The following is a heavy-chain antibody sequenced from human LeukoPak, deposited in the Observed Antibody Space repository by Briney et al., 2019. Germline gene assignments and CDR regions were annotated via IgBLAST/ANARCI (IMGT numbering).Heavy chain of an antibody. J-gene: IGHJ4*02. V-gene: IGHV4-34*01. CDR2: INHSGST. Sequence: PSETLSLTCAVYGGSFSGYYWSWIRQPPGKGLEWIGEINHSGSTNYNPSLKSRVTISVDTSKNQFSLKLSSVTAADTAVNYCARGVVVAGPNYFDYWGQGTLVTVSS. CDR1: GGSFSGYY. D-gene: IGHD2-15*01. CDR3: ARGVVVAGPNYFDY.